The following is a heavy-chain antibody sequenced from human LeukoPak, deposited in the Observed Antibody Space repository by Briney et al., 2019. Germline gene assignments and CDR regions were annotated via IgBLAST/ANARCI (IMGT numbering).Heavy chain of an antibody. V-gene: IGHV3-74*01. CDR2: IKSDGSST. CDR3: AKGAGYYYDSSGYSMDV. D-gene: IGHD3-22*01. CDR1: GFTFSSYW. Sequence: GGSLRLSCAASGFTFSSYWMHWVRQAPGKGLVWVARIKSDGSSTTYADSVKGRFTISRDNSKNTLYLQMNSLRAEDTAVYYCAKGAGYYYDSSGYSMDVWGKGTTVTISS. J-gene: IGHJ6*03.